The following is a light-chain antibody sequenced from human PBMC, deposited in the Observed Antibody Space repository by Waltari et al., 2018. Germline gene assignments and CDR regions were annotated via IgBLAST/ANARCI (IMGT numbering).Light chain of an antibody. J-gene: IGLJ2*01. V-gene: IGLV2-14*03. CDR2: DVS. CDR3: SSFTTSRTLL. CDR1: SSDVGDFNS. Sequence: QSALTQPASVSASPGESTTISCTATSSDVGDFNSVSWYQQHPCKAPKFMIYDVSNRPSGVSHRFSGSTSGHTASLTTSGPQAEDEAVSYCSSFTTSRTLLFGGGTKLTVL.